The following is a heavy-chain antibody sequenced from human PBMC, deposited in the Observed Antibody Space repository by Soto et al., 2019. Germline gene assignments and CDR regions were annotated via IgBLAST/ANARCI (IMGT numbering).Heavy chain of an antibody. V-gene: IGHV4-59*01. Sequence: LSLTCTFSGASISDYYWSWIRQSPGKGLDWIGYFYPSGRTDYNPSLKSRVTISVDTSKNQFSLELNYLTAAETAVYYCARWTWITTKREVWRQVALVTVSS. D-gene: IGHD4-4*01. CDR2: FYPSGRT. CDR1: GASISDYY. CDR3: ARWTWITTKREV. J-gene: IGHJ4*02.